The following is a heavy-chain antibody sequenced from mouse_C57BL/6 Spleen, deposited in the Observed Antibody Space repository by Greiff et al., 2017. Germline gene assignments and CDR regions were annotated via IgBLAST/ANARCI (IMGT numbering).Heavy chain of an antibody. D-gene: IGHD1-1*01. CDR3: ARGRELLRSLYFDY. CDR2: INYDGSST. J-gene: IGHJ2*01. Sequence: EVKLVESEGGLVQPGSSMKLSCTASGFTFSDYYMAWVRQVPEKGLEWVANINYDGSSTYYLDSLKSRFIISRDNAKNILYLQMSSLKSEDTATYYCARGRELLRSLYFDYWGQGTTLTVSS. V-gene: IGHV5-16*01. CDR1: GFTFSDYY.